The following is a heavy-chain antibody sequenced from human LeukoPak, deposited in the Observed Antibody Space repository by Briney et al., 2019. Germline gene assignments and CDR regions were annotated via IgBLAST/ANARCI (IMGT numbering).Heavy chain of an antibody. V-gene: IGHV1-24*01. CDR3: ATVRPTDDPYYFDY. D-gene: IGHD2-21*01. J-gene: IGHJ4*02. Sequence: ASVKVSCKVSGYTLTELSMHWVRQAPGKGLEWMGGFEPEEGETIYAQKFQGRVTMTEDTSSDTAHMELSSLSSEDTAVYYCATVRPTDDPYYFDYWGQGTLVTVSS. CDR1: GYTLTELS. CDR2: FEPEEGET.